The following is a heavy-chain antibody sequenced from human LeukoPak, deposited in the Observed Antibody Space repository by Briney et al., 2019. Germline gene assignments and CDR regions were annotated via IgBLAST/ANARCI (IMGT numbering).Heavy chain of an antibody. D-gene: IGHD3-10*01. J-gene: IGHJ5*02. V-gene: IGHV4-61*02. CDR3: AGAYIPAELLWFGELFQRGWFDP. CDR1: GGSISSGSYY. Sequence: PSETLSLTCTVSGGSISSGSYYWSWIRQPAGKGLEWIGRIYTSGSTNYNPSLKSRVTISVDTSKNQFSLKLSSVTAADTAVYYCAGAYIPAELLWFGELFQRGWFDPWGQGTLVTVSS. CDR2: IYTSGST.